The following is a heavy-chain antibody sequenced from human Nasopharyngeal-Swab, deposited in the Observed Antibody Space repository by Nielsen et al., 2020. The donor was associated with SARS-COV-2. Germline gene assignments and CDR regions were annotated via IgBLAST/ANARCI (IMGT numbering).Heavy chain of an antibody. D-gene: IGHD3-22*01. CDR2: INPYSGDT. CDR1: GYTFTDYY. Sequence: ASVTVSCKTSGYTFTDYYIHCVRQVPGQGLEWVGCINPYSGDTKYAQNFQGRVTVTRDTSRSTAYIELSRLRSDDTAVYYCARDYYDNYDSDYWGQGTLVTVSS. V-gene: IGHV1-2*02. J-gene: IGHJ4*02. CDR3: ARDYYDNYDSDY.